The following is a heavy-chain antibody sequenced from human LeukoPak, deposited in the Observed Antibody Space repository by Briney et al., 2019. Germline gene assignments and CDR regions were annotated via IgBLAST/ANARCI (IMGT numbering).Heavy chain of an antibody. CDR2: IYSSGST. Sequence: YPSETLSLTCTVSGGSISSYYWSWIRQPAGKGLEWIGRIYSSGSTNYNPSLKSRVTMSVDTSKNQFSLKLSSVTAADTAVYYCARNPLVRGVHYYMDVWGKGTTVTVSS. J-gene: IGHJ6*03. V-gene: IGHV4-4*07. D-gene: IGHD3-10*01. CDR3: ARNPLVRGVHYYMDV. CDR1: GGSISSYY.